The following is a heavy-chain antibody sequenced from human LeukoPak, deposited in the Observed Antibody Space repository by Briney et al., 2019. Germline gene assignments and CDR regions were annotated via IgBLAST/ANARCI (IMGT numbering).Heavy chain of an antibody. CDR1: GGSFSGYY. J-gene: IGHJ6*03. CDR3: ARGGIAARPYYYYYMDV. D-gene: IGHD6-6*01. V-gene: IGHV4-34*01. Sequence: SETLSLTCAVYGGSFSGYYWSWLRQPPGKGLEWIGEINHSGSTNYNPSLKSRVTISVDTSKNQFSLKLSSVTAADTAVYYCARGGIAARPYYYYYMDVWGKGTTVTVSS. CDR2: INHSGST.